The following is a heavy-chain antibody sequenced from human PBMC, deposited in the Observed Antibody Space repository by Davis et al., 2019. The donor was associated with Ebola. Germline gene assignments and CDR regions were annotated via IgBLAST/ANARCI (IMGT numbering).Heavy chain of an antibody. CDR2: INQNGGEK. D-gene: IGHD2-15*01. J-gene: IGHJ4*02. CDR3: ARECSGYSCYAAWPVF. V-gene: IGHV3-7*01. Sequence: GGSLRLSCAASGFTFISYWMHWVRQAPGKGLEWVANINQNGGEKYYGDSVKGRFTISRDNAKNSLDLQMTGLRAEDTAVYYCARECSGYSCYAAWPVFWGQGTLVTVSS. CDR1: GFTFISYW.